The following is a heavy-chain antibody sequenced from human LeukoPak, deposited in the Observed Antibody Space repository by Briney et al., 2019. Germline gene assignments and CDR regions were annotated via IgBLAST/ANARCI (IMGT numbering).Heavy chain of an antibody. CDR1: GFTVSSNY. CDR3: ARAPAAIARNYYYYMDV. CDR2: IYSGGST. V-gene: IGHV3-66*02. D-gene: IGHD2-2*01. J-gene: IGHJ6*03. Sequence: GGSLRLSCAASGFTVSSNYMSWVRQAPGRGLEWVSVIYSGGSTYYADSVKGRFTISRDNSKNTLYLQMNSLRAEDTAVYYCARAPAAIARNYYYYMDVWGKGTTVTVSS.